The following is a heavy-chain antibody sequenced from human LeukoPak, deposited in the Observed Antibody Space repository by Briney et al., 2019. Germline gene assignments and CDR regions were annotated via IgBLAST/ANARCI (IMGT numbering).Heavy chain of an antibody. Sequence: GASVKVSCKASGGTFIRYAISWVRQAPGEGLERMGGIIPIFGTANYAQKFQGRVTITADESTSTAYMELSSLRSEDTAVYYCAREEGTSYPGWFDRWGQGTLVTVSS. V-gene: IGHV1-69*01. CDR1: GGTFIRYA. J-gene: IGHJ5*02. CDR2: IIPIFGTA. CDR3: AREEGTSYPGWFDR. D-gene: IGHD2-2*01.